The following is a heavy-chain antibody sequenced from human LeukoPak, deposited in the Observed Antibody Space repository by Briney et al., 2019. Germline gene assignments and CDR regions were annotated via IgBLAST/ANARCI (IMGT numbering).Heavy chain of an antibody. CDR2: ISPSGDIT. V-gene: IGHV3-23*01. Sequence: PGGSLRLSCAGSGFTFSSHGMDWVRQAPGKGLEWVSGISPSGDITYYADSVKGRFTISRDNSKNTVHLQMNSLRAEDTAMYYCARRAGDYSHPYDYWGQGTLVTVSS. J-gene: IGHJ4*02. D-gene: IGHD3-22*01. CDR1: GFTFSSHG. CDR3: ARRAGDYSHPYDY.